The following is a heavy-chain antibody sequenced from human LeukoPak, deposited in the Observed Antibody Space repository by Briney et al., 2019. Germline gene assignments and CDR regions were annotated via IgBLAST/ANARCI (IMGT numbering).Heavy chain of an antibody. CDR1: GYTFTGYY. J-gene: IGHJ4*02. V-gene: IGHV1-2*02. Sequence: ASVKVSCKTSGYTFTGYYLHWVRQAPGQRPEWMGRIDPNSGGTHYGQKFQGRVTVTRDTSITTVYMELSGLTSDDTAVYYCARVPGPYTTSRFDFWGQGTLVTVSS. D-gene: IGHD2-2*02. CDR2: IDPNSGGT. CDR3: ARVPGPYTTSRFDF.